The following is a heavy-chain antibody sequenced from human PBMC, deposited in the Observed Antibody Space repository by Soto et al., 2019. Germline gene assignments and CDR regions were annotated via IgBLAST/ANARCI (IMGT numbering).Heavy chain of an antibody. J-gene: IGHJ6*02. D-gene: IGHD6-13*01. V-gene: IGHV3-30*18. CDR1: GFTFSSYG. CDR3: AKDQGGSSSWYRRGRYYYYGMDV. CDR2: ISYDGSIV. Sequence: PGGSLRLSCAASGFTFSSYGMHWVRQAPGKGLEWVAVISYDGSIVYYADSVKGRFTISRDNSKNALYLQMNSLRAEDTAVYYCAKDQGGSSSWYRRGRYYYYGMDVWGQGTTVTVSS.